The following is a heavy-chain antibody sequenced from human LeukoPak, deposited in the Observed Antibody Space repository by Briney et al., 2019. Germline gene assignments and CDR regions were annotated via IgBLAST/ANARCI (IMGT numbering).Heavy chain of an antibody. V-gene: IGHV3-21*01. CDR1: GFTFSSYS. CDR3: ARRLSPRINMVRGVRPPFRGVFDY. J-gene: IGHJ4*02. Sequence: GGSLRLSCAASGFTFSSYSMNWVRQAPGKGLEWVSAISSSSSYIYYADSVKGRFTISRDNAKNSLYLQMNSLRAEDTAVYYCARRLSPRINMVRGVRPPFRGVFDYWGQGTLVTVSS. CDR2: ISSSSSYI. D-gene: IGHD3-10*01.